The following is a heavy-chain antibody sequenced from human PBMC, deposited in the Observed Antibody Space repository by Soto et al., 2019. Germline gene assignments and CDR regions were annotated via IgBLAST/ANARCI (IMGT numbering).Heavy chain of an antibody. Sequence: SETLSLTCTVSGGSISSSSYYWGWIRQPPGKGLEWIGSIYYSGSTYYNPSLKSRVTISVDTSKNQFSLKLSSVTAADTAVYYCAGQYGDYVLYYWGQGTLVTVSS. CDR2: IYYSGST. D-gene: IGHD4-17*01. CDR1: GGSISSSSYY. CDR3: AGQYGDYVLYY. J-gene: IGHJ4*02. V-gene: IGHV4-39*01.